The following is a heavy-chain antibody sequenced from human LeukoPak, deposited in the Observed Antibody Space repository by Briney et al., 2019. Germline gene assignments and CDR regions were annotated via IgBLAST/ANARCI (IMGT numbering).Heavy chain of an antibody. CDR2: IYYSGST. CDR1: GGSISSGSYY. Sequence: PSETLSLTCTVSGGSISSGSYYWSWIRQPPGKGLEWIGYIYYSGSTNYNTPLKSRVTISVDTSKNQFSLKLSSVTAADTAVYYCARESKAVAGNFDYWGQGTLVTVSS. J-gene: IGHJ4*02. CDR3: ARESKAVAGNFDY. D-gene: IGHD6-19*01. V-gene: IGHV4-61*01.